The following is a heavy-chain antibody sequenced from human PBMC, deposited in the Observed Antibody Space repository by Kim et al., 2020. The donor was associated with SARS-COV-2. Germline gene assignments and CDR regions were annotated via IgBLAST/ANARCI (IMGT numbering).Heavy chain of an antibody. CDR3: ARGKPCITIFGVVIIPQRYNWFDP. D-gene: IGHD3-3*01. V-gene: IGHV4-34*01. Sequence: SETLSLTCAVYGGSFSGYYRSWIRQPPGKGLEWIGEINHSGSTNYNPSLKSRVTISVDTSKNQFSLKLSSVTAADTAVYYCARGKPCITIFGVVIIPQRYNWFDPWGQGTLVTVSS. CDR1: GGSFSGYY. CDR2: INHSGST. J-gene: IGHJ5*02.